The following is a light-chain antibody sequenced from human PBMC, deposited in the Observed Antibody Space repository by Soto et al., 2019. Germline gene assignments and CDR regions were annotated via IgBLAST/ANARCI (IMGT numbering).Light chain of an antibody. CDR1: SSDVGFYNY. J-gene: IGLJ1*01. CDR3: CSYAGSYTYV. CDR2: DVN. V-gene: IGLV2-11*01. Sequence: QSVLTQPASVSGSPGQSITISCTGTSSDVGFYNYVSWYQQQHPGKAAKFMIYDVNKRPSGVPDRFSGSKSGNTASLTISGLQAEDEADYYCCSYAGSYTYVFGTGTKGTVL.